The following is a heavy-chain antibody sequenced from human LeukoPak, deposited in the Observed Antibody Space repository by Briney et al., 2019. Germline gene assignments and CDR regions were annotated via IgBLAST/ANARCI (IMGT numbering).Heavy chain of an antibody. CDR3: AKGVAVAGFLDY. J-gene: IGHJ4*02. D-gene: IGHD6-19*01. V-gene: IGHV3-23*01. Sequence: GGSLRLSCAASGFTFTNYGMSWVRQAPGKGLEWVSAISGSGGSTYYADSVKGRFTISRDNSKNTLYLQMNSLRAEDTAVYYCAKGVAVAGFLDYWGQGTLVTVSS. CDR2: ISGSGGST. CDR1: GFTFTNYG.